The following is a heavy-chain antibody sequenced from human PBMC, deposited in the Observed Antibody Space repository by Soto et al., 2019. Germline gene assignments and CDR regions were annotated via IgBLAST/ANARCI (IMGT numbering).Heavy chain of an antibody. D-gene: IGHD2-15*01. CDR3: ARGRRGLGYCSGGSCYPYYFDY. J-gene: IGHJ4*02. CDR2: INHSGST. V-gene: IGHV4-34*01. CDR1: GGSFSGYY. Sequence: QVQLQQWGAGLLKPSETLSLTCAVYGGSFSGYYWSWVRQPPGQGVEWVGEINHSGSTNYNPSLLGRVTISVDTSKNQSSLKLSSVTAAETAVYYCARGRRGLGYCSGGSCYPYYFDYWGQGTLVTVSS.